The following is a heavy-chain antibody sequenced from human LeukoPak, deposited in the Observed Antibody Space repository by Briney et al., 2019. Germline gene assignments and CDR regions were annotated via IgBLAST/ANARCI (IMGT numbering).Heavy chain of an antibody. D-gene: IGHD2-21*01. Sequence: PGGSLRLSCAASGFPFTSYAMGGFRQVPGKGWEWVSAIRGGGGSTYYADSVKGRFTISRDNSKNTLYLQMNSLRAEDTAVYYCAKFLPTHIVVANYYFDYWGQGTLVTVSS. CDR1: GFPFTSYA. J-gene: IGHJ4*02. V-gene: IGHV3-23*01. CDR3: AKFLPTHIVVANYYFDY. CDR2: IRGGGGST.